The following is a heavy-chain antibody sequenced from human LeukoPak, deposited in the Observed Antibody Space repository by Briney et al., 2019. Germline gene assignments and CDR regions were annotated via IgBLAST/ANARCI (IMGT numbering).Heavy chain of an antibody. J-gene: IGHJ4*02. V-gene: IGHV3-21*01. CDR1: GGFSRDN. CDR2: IRTGGYI. D-gene: IGHD2-15*01. Sequence: WGSLTLSCAAYGGFSRDNFNWVLHPPRKRGEERSSIRTGGYIHYAAPLKGRFIISRDHARDSLYLQMNSLSAEDTAIYYCAGALCSGGSCYSFNYWGQGALVTVSS. CDR3: AGALCSGGSCYSFNY.